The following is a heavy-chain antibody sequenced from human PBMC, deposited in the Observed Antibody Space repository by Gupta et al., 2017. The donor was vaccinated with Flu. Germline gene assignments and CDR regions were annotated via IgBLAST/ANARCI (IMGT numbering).Heavy chain of an antibody. Sequence: INWVRQATGQGLEWMGWMNPNSGNTGYAQKFQGRVTMTRNTSISTAYMELSSLRSEDTAVYYCATERYGMDVWGQGTTVTVSS. J-gene: IGHJ6*02. CDR3: ATERYGMDV. V-gene: IGHV1-8*01. D-gene: IGHD1-1*01. CDR2: MNPNSGNT.